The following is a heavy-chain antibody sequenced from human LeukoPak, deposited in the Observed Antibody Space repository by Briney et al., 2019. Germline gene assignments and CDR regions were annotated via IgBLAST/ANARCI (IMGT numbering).Heavy chain of an antibody. CDR3: ARGGSGSYYSAW. CDR1: GFTFSSYG. V-gene: IGHV3-21*01. J-gene: IGHJ4*02. Sequence: GGSLRLSCAASGFTFSSYGMNWVRQAPGKGLEWVSSISSSSSYIYYADSVKGRFTISRDNAKNSLYLQMNSLRAEDTAVYYCARGGSGSYYSAWWGQGTLVTVSS. CDR2: ISSSSSYI. D-gene: IGHD3-10*01.